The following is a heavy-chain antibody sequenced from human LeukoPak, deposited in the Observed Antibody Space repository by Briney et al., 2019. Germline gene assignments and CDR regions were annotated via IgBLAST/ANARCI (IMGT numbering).Heavy chain of an antibody. CDR1: GYTFTSYG. CDR3: ARNFKFRGEVQLYGMDV. J-gene: IGHJ6*02. D-gene: IGHD2-21*01. Sequence: GASVKVSCKASGYTFTSYGISWVRQAPGQGLEWMGWISSYNGNTNYAQKLQGRVTMSTDTSTGTAYMELRSLRSDDTAVYYCARNFKFRGEVQLYGMDVWGQGTTVTVSS. V-gene: IGHV1-18*01. CDR2: ISSYNGNT.